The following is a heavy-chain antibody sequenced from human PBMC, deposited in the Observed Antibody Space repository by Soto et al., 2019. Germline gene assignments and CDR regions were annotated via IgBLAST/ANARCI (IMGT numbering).Heavy chain of an antibody. Sequence: PSETLSLTCTVSGGSISSYYWSWIRQPPGKGLEWIGYIYYSGSTNYNPSLKSRVTISVDTSKNQFSLKLSSVTAADTAVYYCARLFPYSGSYLGRMGYYGMDVWGQGTTVTVSS. CDR1: GGSISSYY. J-gene: IGHJ6*02. CDR2: IYYSGST. CDR3: ARLFPYSGSYLGRMGYYGMDV. V-gene: IGHV4-59*08. D-gene: IGHD1-26*01.